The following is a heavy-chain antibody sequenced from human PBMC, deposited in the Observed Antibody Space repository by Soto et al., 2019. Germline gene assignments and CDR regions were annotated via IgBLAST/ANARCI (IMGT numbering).Heavy chain of an antibody. CDR3: ARDHLILPAHDFFYGSDV. J-gene: IGHJ6*02. V-gene: IGHV3-7*03. D-gene: IGHD2-21*02. CDR1: GFTFIMYS. CDR2: IPQDGVDG. Sequence: GGSLRLSCGVSGFTFIMYSMSWVRQSPGKGLEWVAKIPQDGVDGHYADSVKGRFTISRDNGKNSLYLQLNNLRAEDTAVYYCARDHLILPAHDFFYGSDVWGRGATVTVSS.